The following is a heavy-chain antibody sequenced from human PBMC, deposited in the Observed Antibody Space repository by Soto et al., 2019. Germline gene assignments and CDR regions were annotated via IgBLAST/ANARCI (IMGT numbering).Heavy chain of an antibody. CDR3: AAGGGLPRYC. J-gene: IGHJ4*02. D-gene: IGHD5-12*01. Sequence: QLQLQESGSRLVKPSQTLSLTCAVSGGSISSGGYSWSWIRQPPGKGLEWIGYIYHSGSTYYNPSLKSRVTISVDRSKNQFSLKLSSVTAADTAVYYCAAGGGLPRYCWGQGTLVTVSS. CDR2: IYHSGST. V-gene: IGHV4-30-2*01. CDR1: GGSISSGGYS.